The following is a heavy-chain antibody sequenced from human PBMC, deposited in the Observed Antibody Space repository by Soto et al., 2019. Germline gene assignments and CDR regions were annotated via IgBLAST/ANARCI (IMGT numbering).Heavy chain of an antibody. J-gene: IGHJ4*02. Sequence: GGSLRLSCEASGFTFSTFDIHWVRQAPGKGLDWLGLISYDGSKQYYAGSVKGRFTISRDNSKNTLYLQMNSLRPEDTAVYYCAKEVEWFVIGTTYGLDSWGQGTLVTVSS. CDR2: ISYDGSKQ. CDR3: AKEVEWFVIGTTYGLDS. D-gene: IGHD1-7*01. V-gene: IGHV3-30*18. CDR1: GFTFSTFD.